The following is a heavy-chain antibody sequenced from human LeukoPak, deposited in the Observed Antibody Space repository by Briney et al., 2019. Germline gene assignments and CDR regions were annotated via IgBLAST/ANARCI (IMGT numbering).Heavy chain of an antibody. V-gene: IGHV5-51*01. CDR3: ARVADPGIAAAGISPSDY. CDR1: GYSFTSYW. Sequence: GESLKISCKGSGYSFTSYWIGWVRQMPGKGLEWMGIIYPGDSDTGYSPSFQGQVTISADKSISTAYLQWSSLKASDTAMYYCARVADPGIAAAGISPSDYWGQGTLVTVSS. D-gene: IGHD6-13*01. J-gene: IGHJ4*02. CDR2: IYPGDSDT.